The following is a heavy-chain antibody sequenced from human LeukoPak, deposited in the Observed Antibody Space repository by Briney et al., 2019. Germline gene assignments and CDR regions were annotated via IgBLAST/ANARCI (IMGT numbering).Heavy chain of an antibody. CDR3: ASWEASTNY. D-gene: IGHD1-26*01. Sequence: GGSLRLSCAASGLFFSTNWMSWVRQAPGKGLEWVATIKPDGRDKYYVDSVKGRFTMSRDNGKNSVYLQTNSLRAEDTAVYYCASWEASTNYWGQGTLVTVSS. CDR1: GLFFSTNW. J-gene: IGHJ4*02. CDR2: IKPDGRDK. V-gene: IGHV3-7*01.